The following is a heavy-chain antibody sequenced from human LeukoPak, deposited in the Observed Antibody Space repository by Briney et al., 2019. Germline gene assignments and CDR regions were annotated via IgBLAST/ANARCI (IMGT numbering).Heavy chain of an antibody. V-gene: IGHV4-38-2*02. J-gene: IGHJ4*02. CDR2: IYPSGST. Sequence: SETLSLTCTVSGSSFNSAYYWGWIRQPPGKGLEWIGTIYPSGSTSYNPSLKSRVTISLDTSKNQFSLNLNSVTAADTAVYFCAERSAYESLFDYWGQGTLVTVSS. CDR1: GSSFNSAYY. D-gene: IGHD5-12*01. CDR3: AERSAYESLFDY.